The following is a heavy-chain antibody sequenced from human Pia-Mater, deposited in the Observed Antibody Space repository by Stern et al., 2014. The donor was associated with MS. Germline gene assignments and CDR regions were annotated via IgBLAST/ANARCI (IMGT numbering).Heavy chain of an antibody. Sequence: EVQLLESGGGLVQPGGSLKVSWAASGFPFSASVIHWVRQAPGTGLEWVGRIRNKGKNYATAYAVSVKGRFTISRDDSKNTAYLHMSSLKVEDTAVYYCAPSSAIWGRGTMVTVSS. CDR3: APSSAI. CDR1: GFPFSASV. V-gene: IGHV3-73*01. J-gene: IGHJ3*02. CDR2: IRNKGKNYAT.